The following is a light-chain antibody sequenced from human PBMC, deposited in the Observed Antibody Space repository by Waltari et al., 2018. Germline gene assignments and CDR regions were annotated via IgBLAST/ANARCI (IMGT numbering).Light chain of an antibody. Sequence: EIVLTQSPDTLSLSPGDRATPSCRASQTISTSYLAWYQQKPGQAPRLLISATSNRATGIPDRFSGSGSGTDFTLAIRKLEPEDFAVYYCQLYDKSLYTFGPGTKVDI. CDR2: ATS. J-gene: IGKJ3*01. V-gene: IGKV3-20*01. CDR1: QTISTSY. CDR3: QLYDKSLYT.